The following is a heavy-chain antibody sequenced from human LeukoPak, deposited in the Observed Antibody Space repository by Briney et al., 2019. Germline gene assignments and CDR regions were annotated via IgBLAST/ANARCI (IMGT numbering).Heavy chain of an antibody. CDR2: IRYDGSNK. D-gene: IGHD2-2*01. J-gene: IGHJ3*02. CDR1: GFTFSSYG. V-gene: IGHV3-30*02. CDR3: AKVLGYCSSTSCYRGHDAFDI. Sequence: GGSLRLSSAASGFTFSSYGMHWVRQAPGKGLEWVAFIRYDGSNKYYADSVKGRFTISRDNSKNTLYLQMNSLRAEDTAVYYCAKVLGYCSSTSCYRGHDAFDIWGQGTMVTVSS.